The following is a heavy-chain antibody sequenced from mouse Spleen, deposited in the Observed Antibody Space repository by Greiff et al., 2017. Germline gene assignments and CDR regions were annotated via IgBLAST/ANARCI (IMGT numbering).Heavy chain of an antibody. CDR3: ARSGYGNYGYFDV. J-gene: IGHJ1*01. D-gene: IGHD2-1*01. CDR1: GYTFTSYN. CDR2: IYPGNGDT. V-gene: IGHV1-12*01. Sequence: QVQLQQPGAELVKPGASVKMSCKASGYTFTSYNMHWVKQTPGQGLEWIGAIYPGNGDTSYNQKFKGKATLTADKSSSTAYMQLSSLTSEDSAVYYCARSGYGNYGYFDVWGAGTTVTVSS.